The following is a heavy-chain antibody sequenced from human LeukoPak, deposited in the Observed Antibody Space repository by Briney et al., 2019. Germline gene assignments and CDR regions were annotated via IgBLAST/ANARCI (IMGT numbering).Heavy chain of an antibody. J-gene: IGHJ4*02. Sequence: ASVKVSCKVSGYTLTELSMHWVRQAPGKGLEWMGGFDPEDGETIYAQKFQGRIAMTEDTSTDTAYMELSSLRSEDTAVYYCATGSSSWYGRDYWGQGTLDTVSS. D-gene: IGHD6-13*01. CDR2: FDPEDGET. CDR3: ATGSSSWYGRDY. CDR1: GYTLTELS. V-gene: IGHV1-24*01.